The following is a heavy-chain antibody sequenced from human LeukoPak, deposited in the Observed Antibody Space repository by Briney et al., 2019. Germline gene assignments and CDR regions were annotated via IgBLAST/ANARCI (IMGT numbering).Heavy chain of an antibody. CDR3: VRDVGSAITES. CDR1: GVSISNTNYY. CDR2: VLYAGTE. D-gene: IGHD1-26*01. V-gene: IGHV4-39*07. J-gene: IGHJ5*02. Sequence: PSETLSLTCTVSGVSISNTNYYWGWIRQHPGKGPALIGYVLYAGTESYDPSLKRRVSFSIDMSKNQFSLHLTSVTAADTAVYYCVRDVGSAITESWGQGTLVTVYS.